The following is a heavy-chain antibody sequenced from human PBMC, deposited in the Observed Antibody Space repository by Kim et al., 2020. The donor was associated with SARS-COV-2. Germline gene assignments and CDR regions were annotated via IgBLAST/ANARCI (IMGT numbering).Heavy chain of an antibody. CDR3: AKCQYSYGSDAFDF. Sequence: GGSLRLSCAASGFTFSNYAMNWVRQAPGKGLEWVSGIRGGGANPKYADSVKGRLTISRDNSKNTLYLQMNSLRGDDTALYYCAKCQYSYGSDAFDFWGQG. J-gene: IGHJ3*01. CDR1: GFTFSNYA. CDR2: IRGGGANP. D-gene: IGHD5-18*01. V-gene: IGHV3-23*01.